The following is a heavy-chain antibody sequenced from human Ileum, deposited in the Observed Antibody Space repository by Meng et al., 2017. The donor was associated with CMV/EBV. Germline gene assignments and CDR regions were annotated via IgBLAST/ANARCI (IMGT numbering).Heavy chain of an antibody. CDR3: VRSGSSWPFDY. CDR2: IKEDGSEK. D-gene: IGHD6-13*01. V-gene: IGHV3-7*01. Sequence: GGSLRLSCAASGFIFSRFWMSWVRQAPGKGLEWVANIKEDGSEKYYVDSVKGRFTISRDNAKNSLYLQMTSLRAEDTAVYYCVRSGSSWPFDYWGQGTLVTGSS. J-gene: IGHJ4*02. CDR1: GFIFSRFW.